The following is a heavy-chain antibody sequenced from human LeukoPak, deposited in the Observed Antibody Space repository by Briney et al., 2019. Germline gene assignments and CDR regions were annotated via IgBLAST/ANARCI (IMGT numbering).Heavy chain of an antibody. Sequence: GGSLRLSCEASGFTFSSYAMSWVRQAPGKGLEWVSAISGSGGSTYYADSVKGRFTISRDNSKNTLYLQMNSLRAEDTAVYYCAKRYSSSSSRYYGMDVWGQGTTVTVSS. CDR3: AKRYSSSSSRYYGMDV. CDR1: GFTFSSYA. V-gene: IGHV3-23*01. J-gene: IGHJ6*02. D-gene: IGHD6-6*01. CDR2: ISGSGGST.